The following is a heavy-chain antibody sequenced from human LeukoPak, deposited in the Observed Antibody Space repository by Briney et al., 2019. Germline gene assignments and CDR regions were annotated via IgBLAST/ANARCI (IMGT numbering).Heavy chain of an antibody. Sequence: SVTVSFKASGGTFSNYAINWVRQAPGQGLEWMGRIIPMLGIANYALKFQGRVTITADKSTSTAYTELSSLRSEDTAVYYCVRDRYGDYESYYYYYGMDVWGQGTPVTVSS. CDR1: GGTFSNYA. V-gene: IGHV1-69*04. J-gene: IGHJ6*02. CDR3: VRDRYGDYESYYYYYGMDV. CDR2: IIPMLGIA. D-gene: IGHD4-17*01.